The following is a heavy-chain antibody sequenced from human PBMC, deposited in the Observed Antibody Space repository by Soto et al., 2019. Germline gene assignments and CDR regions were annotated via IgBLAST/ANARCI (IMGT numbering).Heavy chain of an antibody. CDR3: AGGGRADIAYGMDV. D-gene: IGHD3-16*01. CDR2: IYHSGST. CDR1: GGSISSINW. J-gene: IGHJ6*02. V-gene: IGHV4-4*02. Sequence: SETLSLTCDVSGGSISSINWWSWVRQPPGKGLKWIGEIYHSGSTTYNPSLKSRVTISVDKSKNQFSLKLKSVTAADTAIYYCAGGGRADIAYGMDVWGQGTTVTVSS.